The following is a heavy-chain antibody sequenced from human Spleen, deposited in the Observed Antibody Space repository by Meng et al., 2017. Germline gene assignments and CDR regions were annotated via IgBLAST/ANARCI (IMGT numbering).Heavy chain of an antibody. Sequence: QVRVQRWGDGLLKTSVTLSLTGVVFGGSFSDYYWSWIRQPPGKGLEWIGEINHSGSTNYNPSLESRATISVDSSQNNLSLKLSFVTAADSAVYYCARGPTTMAHDFDYWGQGTLVTVSS. CDR3: ARGPTTMAHDFDY. D-gene: IGHD4-11*01. CDR1: GGSFSDYY. V-gene: IGHV4-34*01. CDR2: INHSGST. J-gene: IGHJ4*02.